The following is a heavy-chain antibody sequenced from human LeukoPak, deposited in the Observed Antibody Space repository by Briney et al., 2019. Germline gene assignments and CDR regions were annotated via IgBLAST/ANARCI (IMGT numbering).Heavy chain of an antibody. J-gene: IGHJ5*02. CDR2: IYYSGST. CDR3: ARRVTMVRGVITNNWFDP. D-gene: IGHD3-10*01. Sequence: SETLSLTCTVSGGSISSYYWGWIRQPPGKGLEWIGYIYYSGSTNYNPSLKSRVTISVDTSKNQFSLKLSSVTAADTAVYYYARRVTMVRGVITNNWFDPWGQGTLVTVSS. CDR1: GGSISSYY. V-gene: IGHV4-59*08.